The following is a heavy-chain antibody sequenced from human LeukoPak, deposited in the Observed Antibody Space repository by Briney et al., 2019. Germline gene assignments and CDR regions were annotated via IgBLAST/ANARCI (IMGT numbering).Heavy chain of an antibody. J-gene: IGHJ4*02. V-gene: IGHV3-30*18. D-gene: IGHD1-26*01. CDR1: GFTFSSYG. Sequence: GGSLRLSCAASGFTFSSYGMHWVRQAPGKGLEWVAVISYDGSNKYYADSVKGRFTISRDNSKNTLYLQMNSLRAEDTAVYYCAKDRVWGLRRYFDYWGQGTLVTVSS. CDR3: AKDRVWGLRRYFDY. CDR2: ISYDGSNK.